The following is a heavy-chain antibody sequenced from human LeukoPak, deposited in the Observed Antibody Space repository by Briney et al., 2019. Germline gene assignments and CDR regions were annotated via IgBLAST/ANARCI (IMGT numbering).Heavy chain of an antibody. V-gene: IGHV1-69*05. CDR3: ARQFTMVRGVTYGMDV. D-gene: IGHD3-10*01. CDR2: IIPIFGTA. CDR1: GGTFSSYA. Sequence: SVKVSCKASGGTFSSYAISWVRQAPGQGLEWMGGIIPIFGTANYAQKFQGRVTITTDESTRTAYMELSSLRSEDTAVYYCARQFTMVRGVTYGMDVWGQGTTVTVSS. J-gene: IGHJ6*02.